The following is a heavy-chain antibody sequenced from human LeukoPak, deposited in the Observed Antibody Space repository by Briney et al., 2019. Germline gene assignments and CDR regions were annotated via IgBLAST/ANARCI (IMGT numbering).Heavy chain of an antibody. V-gene: IGHV3-11*05. D-gene: IGHD4-17*01. CDR3: ARDMGGDPIYYFDY. CDR2: ISGRNYT. CDR1: GFTFSDYY. J-gene: IGHJ4*02. Sequence: GGSLRLSCVASGFTFSDYYMSWIRQAPGKGLEWVSYISGRNYTTYADSVKGRFTISRDNAKNSLYLQMNSLRAEDTAVYYCARDMGGDPIYYFDYWGQGTPVTVSS.